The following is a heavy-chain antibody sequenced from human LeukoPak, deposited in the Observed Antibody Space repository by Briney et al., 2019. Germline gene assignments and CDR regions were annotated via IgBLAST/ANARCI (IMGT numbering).Heavy chain of an antibody. Sequence: SETLSLTCTVSGGSISSYYWSWIRQPPGKGLEWIGHIHYSGSTNYNPSLKSRVTISVDTSKNQFSLKLSSVTAADTAVYYCARGSSYYYYGMGVWGQGTTVTVSS. V-gene: IGHV4-59*12. CDR1: GGSISSYY. J-gene: IGHJ6*02. CDR2: IHYSGST. CDR3: ARGSSYYYYGMGV.